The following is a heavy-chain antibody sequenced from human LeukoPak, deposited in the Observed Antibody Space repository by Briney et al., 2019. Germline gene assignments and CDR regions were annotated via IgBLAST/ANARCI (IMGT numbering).Heavy chain of an antibody. D-gene: IGHD5-12*01. CDR3: ARDEIVATMDYYYGMDV. Sequence: GSVKVSCKASGYTFTSYGISWVRQAPGQGLEWMGWISAYNGNTDYAQNLQGRVTMTTDTSTSTAYMELRSLRSDDTAVYYCARDEIVATMDYYYGMDVWGQGTTVTVSS. CDR2: ISAYNGNT. J-gene: IGHJ6*02. CDR1: GYTFTSYG. V-gene: IGHV1-18*01.